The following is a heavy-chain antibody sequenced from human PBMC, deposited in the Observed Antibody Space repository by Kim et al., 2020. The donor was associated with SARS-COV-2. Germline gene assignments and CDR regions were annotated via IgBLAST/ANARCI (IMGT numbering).Heavy chain of an antibody. CDR1: GFTVSSNY. Sequence: GGSLRLSCAASGFTVSSNYMNWVRQAPGKGLEWVSVIYSGGSTYYADSVKGRFTISRDNSKNTLYLQMNSLRAEDTAVYYCARGLGYCSSTSCRYNGMYVWGQGTTVTVSS. J-gene: IGHJ6*02. V-gene: IGHV3-66*01. CDR2: IYSGGST. D-gene: IGHD2-2*01. CDR3: ARGLGYCSSTSCRYNGMYV.